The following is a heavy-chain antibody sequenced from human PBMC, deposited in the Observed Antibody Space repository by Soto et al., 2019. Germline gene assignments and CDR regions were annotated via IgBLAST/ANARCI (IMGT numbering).Heavy chain of an antibody. J-gene: IGHJ5*02. V-gene: IGHV4-4*07. Sequence: SETLSLTCTVSGGSISSYYWSWIRQPAGKGLEWIGRIYTSGSTNYNPSLKSRVTMSVDTSKNQCSLKLSSVTAADTAVYYCARTNQNYDFWSGYYTDNWFDPWGQGTLVTVSS. CDR2: IYTSGST. D-gene: IGHD3-3*01. CDR3: ARTNQNYDFWSGYYTDNWFDP. CDR1: GGSISSYY.